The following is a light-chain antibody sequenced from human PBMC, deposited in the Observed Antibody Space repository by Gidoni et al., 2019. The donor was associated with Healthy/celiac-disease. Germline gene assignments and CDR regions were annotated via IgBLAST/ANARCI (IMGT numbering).Light chain of an antibody. V-gene: IGKV1-33*01. Sequence: DIQMTQSPSSLSASVGDRVTITCQASQDISNYLNWYQQKPGKAPKLLIYDASNLETGVPSRFSGSGSGTDFTFTISSLQLEDIATYYCQQYDNLHLFTFGPGTKVDIK. CDR1: QDISNY. J-gene: IGKJ3*01. CDR2: DAS. CDR3: QQYDNLHLFT.